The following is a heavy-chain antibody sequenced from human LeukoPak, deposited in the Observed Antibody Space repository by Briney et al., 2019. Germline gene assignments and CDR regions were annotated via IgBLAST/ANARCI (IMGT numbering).Heavy chain of an antibody. CDR2: INHSGST. J-gene: IGHJ3*02. V-gene: IGHV4-34*01. CDR3: ARYGADDYGDYMDAFDI. CDR1: GGSFSGYY. D-gene: IGHD4-17*01. Sequence: SETLSLTCAVYGGSFSGYYWSWIRQPPGKGLEWIGEINHSGSTNYNPSLKSRVTISVDMSKNQFSLKLSSVTAADTAVYYCARYGADDYGDYMDAFDIWGQGTMVTVSS.